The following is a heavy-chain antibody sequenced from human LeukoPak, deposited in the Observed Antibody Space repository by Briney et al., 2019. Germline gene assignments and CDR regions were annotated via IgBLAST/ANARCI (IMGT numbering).Heavy chain of an antibody. Sequence: NTSETLSLTCTVSGGSISSSNWSWVRQPPGKGLEWLGTIYHSGSSNYNPSLKSRVTISVDKSKNQFSLKLNSVTAADTAVYYCAREAAATEDYYMDVWGKGAPVTVSS. CDR3: AREAAATEDYYMDV. CDR1: GGSISSSNW. CDR2: IYHSGSS. D-gene: IGHD6-13*01. J-gene: IGHJ6*03. V-gene: IGHV4-4*02.